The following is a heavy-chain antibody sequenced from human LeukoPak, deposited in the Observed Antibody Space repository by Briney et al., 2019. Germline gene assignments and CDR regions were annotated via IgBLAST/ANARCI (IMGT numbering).Heavy chain of an antibody. V-gene: IGHV3-23*01. CDR3: AKERERQGFGEFAF. D-gene: IGHD3-10*01. J-gene: IGHJ4*02. CDR2: VSGSGGST. CDR1: GFTFSSYA. Sequence: GGSLRLSCAASGFTFSSYAMSWVRQAPWKGLEWVSTVSGSGGSTYYVDSVKGRFTISRDNSKSTLYLQMNSLRAEDAAVYYCAKERERQGFGEFAFWGQGTLVTVSS.